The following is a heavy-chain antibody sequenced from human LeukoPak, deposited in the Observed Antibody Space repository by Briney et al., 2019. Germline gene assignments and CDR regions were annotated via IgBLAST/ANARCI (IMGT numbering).Heavy chain of an antibody. J-gene: IGHJ4*02. V-gene: IGHV3-23*05. Sequence: ETLSLTCTVSGDSISSSSYYWGWIRQPPGKGPEWVAAIWRTGDWTYYVDSVKGRFTISRDNAKNSLYLQMNSLRAEDTAVYYCARVNRGPPGFAGYFDYWGQGTLVTVSS. D-gene: IGHD1-14*01. CDR2: IWRTGDWT. CDR3: ARVNRGPPGFAGYFDY. CDR1: GDSISSSSYY.